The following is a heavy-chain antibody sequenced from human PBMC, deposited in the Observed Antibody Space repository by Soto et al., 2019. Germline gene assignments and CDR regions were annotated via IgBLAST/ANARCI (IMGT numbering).Heavy chain of an antibody. CDR1: GGTFSSYA. D-gene: IGHD3-16*02. V-gene: IGHV1-69*13. CDR3: ARASYVWGSYRANWFDP. Sequence: SVKVSCKASGGTFSSYAISWVRQAPGQGLEWMGGTIPIFGTANYAQKFQGRVTITADESTSTAYMELSSLRSEDTAVYYCARASYVWGSYRANWFDPWGQGTLVTVSS. CDR2: TIPIFGTA. J-gene: IGHJ5*02.